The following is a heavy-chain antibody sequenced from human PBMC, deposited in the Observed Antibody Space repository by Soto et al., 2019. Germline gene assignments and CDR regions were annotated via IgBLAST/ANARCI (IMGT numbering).Heavy chain of an antibody. J-gene: IGHJ4*02. CDR3: ARALYRRGTYSAFDS. CDR2: ISAYNGNR. D-gene: IGHD3-16*01. Sequence: QVPLVQSGPEVKKPGASVTVSCKTSGYTPTNYDIGWVRQAPGQGLEWMGWISAYNGNRNSAQKLQGSLTMTTDTSTKAAYMELRSLRSDDAAVFFCARALYRRGTYSAFDSWGQGTLVTVSS. V-gene: IGHV1-18*01. CDR1: GYTPTNYD.